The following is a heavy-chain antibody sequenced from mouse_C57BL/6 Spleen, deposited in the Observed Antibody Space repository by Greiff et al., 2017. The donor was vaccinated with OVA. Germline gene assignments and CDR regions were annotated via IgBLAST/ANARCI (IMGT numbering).Heavy chain of an antibody. CDR3: ATIYYGYDGYAMDY. CDR2: INPSSGYT. J-gene: IGHJ4*01. Sequence: QVQLKQSGAELARPGASVKMSCKASGYTFTSYTMHWVKQRPGQGLEWIGYINPSSGYTKYNQKFKDKATLTADKSSSTAYMQLSSLTSEDSAVYYCATIYYGYDGYAMDYWGQGTSVTVSS. D-gene: IGHD2-2*01. CDR1: GYTFTSYT. V-gene: IGHV1-4*01.